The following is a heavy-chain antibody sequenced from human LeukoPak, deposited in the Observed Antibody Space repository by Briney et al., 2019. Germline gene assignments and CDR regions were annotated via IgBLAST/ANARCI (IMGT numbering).Heavy chain of an antibody. J-gene: IGHJ4*02. CDR1: GYTFTGYY. Sequence: ASVKVSCKPSGYTFTGYYIQWVRQAPGQGLEWMGWINPQSGGTNYAQKLQGRVTMTTDTSTSTAYMELRSLRSDDTAVYYCARDVYSSGWYPCDYWAREPWSPSPQ. CDR2: INPQSGGT. D-gene: IGHD6-19*01. V-gene: IGHV1-2*02. CDR3: ARDVYSSGWYPCDY.